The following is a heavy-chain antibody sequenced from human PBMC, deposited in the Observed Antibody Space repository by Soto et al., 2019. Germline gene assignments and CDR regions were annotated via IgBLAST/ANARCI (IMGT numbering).Heavy chain of an antibody. CDR3: ARGGYYDSSGSRNYHYYGMNV. J-gene: IGHJ6*02. V-gene: IGHV1-18*01. D-gene: IGHD3-22*01. CDR2: ISPYDENT. CDR1: VYTFTSYG. Sequence: ASVKVSCKASVYTFTSYGMRWVRQAPGQRLEWLGWISPYDENTKYAQILQGRVSMTTDTSSNTAYMELRSLRSDDTAMYYCARGGYYDSSGSRNYHYYGMNVWGQGTTVTVSS.